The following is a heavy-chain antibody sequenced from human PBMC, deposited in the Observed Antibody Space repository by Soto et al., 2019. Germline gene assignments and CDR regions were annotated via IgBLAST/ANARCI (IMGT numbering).Heavy chain of an antibody. CDR2: IWYYGSNK. J-gene: IGHJ4*02. Sequence: GGSLRLSCAASGYTFNTYGMHWVRQAPGKGLEWVAIIWYYGSNKYYADSVKGRFTISRDNSKNTLYLQMNSLRAEDTAVYYCARDASKDCLGGSGGSCYLDYWGQGTLVTVSS. V-gene: IGHV3-33*01. D-gene: IGHD2-15*01. CDR1: GYTFNTYG. CDR3: ARDASKDCLGGSGGSCYLDY.